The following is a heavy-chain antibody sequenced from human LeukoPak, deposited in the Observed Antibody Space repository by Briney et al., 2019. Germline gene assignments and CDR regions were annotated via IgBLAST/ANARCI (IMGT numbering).Heavy chain of an antibody. V-gene: IGHV3-30*18. J-gene: IGHJ6*02. CDR1: GFTFSSYG. CDR3: AKELGWSGYYGGMDV. CDR2: ISYDGSNK. D-gene: IGHD3-3*01. Sequence: GGSLRLSCAASGFTFSSYGMHWVRQAPGKGLEWVAVISYDGSNKYYADSVKGRFTISRDNSKNTLYLQMNSLRAEDTAVYYCAKELGWSGYYGGMDVWGQGTTVTVSS.